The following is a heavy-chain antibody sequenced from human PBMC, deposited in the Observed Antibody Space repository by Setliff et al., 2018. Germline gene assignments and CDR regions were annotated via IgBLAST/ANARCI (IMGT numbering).Heavy chain of an antibody. V-gene: IGHV1-18*01. J-gene: IGHJ4*02. CDR1: GYAFRNYA. CDR3: ARAPSVELVTIRTNSWFTY. CDR2: ISVYNGDT. D-gene: IGHD5-18*01. Sequence: ASVKVSCKASGYAFRNYAFAWVRQAPGQGLEWVGWISVYNGDTNYAQKFQGRVTLTTDASTSTAYMELRSLTSDDSAFYYCARAPSVELVTIRTNSWFTYWGQGTLVTVSS.